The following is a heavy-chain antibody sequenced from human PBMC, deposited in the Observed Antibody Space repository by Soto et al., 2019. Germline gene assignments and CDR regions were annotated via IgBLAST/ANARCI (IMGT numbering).Heavy chain of an antibody. Sequence: GDSLKISCKGSGYSFTSYLIGWVRQMPGKDLEWLGLIYPGDSDTRYSPSFQGQVTISADKSISTAYLQWSSLKASDTAMYYCARHPKLYCSSTSCYQDYYYGMDVWGQGTTVTVSS. CDR1: GYSFTSYL. CDR2: IYPGDSDT. J-gene: IGHJ6*02. CDR3: ARHPKLYCSSTSCYQDYYYGMDV. V-gene: IGHV5-51*01. D-gene: IGHD2-2*01.